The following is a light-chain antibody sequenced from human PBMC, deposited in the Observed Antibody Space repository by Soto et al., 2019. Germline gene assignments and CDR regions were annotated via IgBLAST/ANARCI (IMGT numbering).Light chain of an antibody. Sequence: QSALNQPRSVSGSPGRSVTIACTGTSSDVGLYNYVSWYQQHPGKAPKLIIYDVSKRPSGVPDRFSGSKSGNTASLTISGLQAEDEGEYFCCSYGGSYTPYVFGTGTKVTVL. V-gene: IGLV2-11*01. CDR3: CSYGGSYTPYV. CDR2: DVS. J-gene: IGLJ1*01. CDR1: SSDVGLYNY.